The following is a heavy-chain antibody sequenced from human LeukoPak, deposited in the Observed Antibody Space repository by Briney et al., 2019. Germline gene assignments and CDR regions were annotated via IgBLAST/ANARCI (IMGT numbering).Heavy chain of an antibody. CDR1: GFTFSTFA. CDR3: ARVYSGYDGAPWGHYYYYYMDV. CDR2: IFPSGGEI. J-gene: IGHJ6*03. Sequence: GGSLRLSCAASGFTFSTFAMIWVRQPPGKGLEWVSSIFPSGGEIHYADSVRGRFTISRDNSKSTLSLQMNSLRAEDTAVYYCARVYSGYDGAPWGHYYYYYMDVWGKGTTVTVP. V-gene: IGHV3-23*01. D-gene: IGHD5-12*01.